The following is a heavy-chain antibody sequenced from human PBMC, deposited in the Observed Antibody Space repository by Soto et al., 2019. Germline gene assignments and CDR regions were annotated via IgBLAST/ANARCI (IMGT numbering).Heavy chain of an antibody. V-gene: IGHV3-33*01. D-gene: IGHD2-2*01. CDR1: GFTFSSYG. J-gene: IGHJ3*02. CDR2: IWYDGSNK. CDR3: ARDRGDIVVVPAAYDAFDI. Sequence: QVQLVESGGGVVQPGRSLRLSCAASGFTFSSYGMHWVRQAPGKGLEWVAVIWYDGSNKYYADSVKGRFTISRDNSKNTLYLQMNSLRAEDTAVYYCARDRGDIVVVPAAYDAFDIWGQGTMVTVSS.